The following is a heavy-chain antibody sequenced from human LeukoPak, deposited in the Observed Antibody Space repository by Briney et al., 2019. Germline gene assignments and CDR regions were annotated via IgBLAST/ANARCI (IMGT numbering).Heavy chain of an antibody. CDR2: ISCSSSYI. D-gene: IGHD3-10*01. CDR1: GFTFSSYS. CDR3: AREGRKELWFGELFFPSVFDY. Sequence: PGGSLRLSCAASGFTFSSYSMNWVRQAPGKGLEWVSSISCSSSYIYYADSVKGRFTISRDNAKNSLYLQMNSLRAEDTAVYYCAREGRKELWFGELFFPSVFDYWGQGTLVTVSS. V-gene: IGHV3-21*01. J-gene: IGHJ4*02.